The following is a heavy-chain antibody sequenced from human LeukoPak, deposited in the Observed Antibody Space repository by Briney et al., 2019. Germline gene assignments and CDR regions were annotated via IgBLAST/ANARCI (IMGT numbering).Heavy chain of an antibody. J-gene: IGHJ6*02. D-gene: IGHD2-15*01. Sequence: PGGSLRLSCAASGFTFSSYSMNWVRQAPGKGLEWVSIIYRGGTTYYADSVKGRFTISRDSSKNTLYFQMYSLRAEDTAVYYCASLGTGVAATNRDYYYYGMDVWGQGTTVTVSS. V-gene: IGHV3-66*01. CDR3: ASLGTGVAATNRDYYYYGMDV. CDR2: IYRGGTT. CDR1: GFTFSSYS.